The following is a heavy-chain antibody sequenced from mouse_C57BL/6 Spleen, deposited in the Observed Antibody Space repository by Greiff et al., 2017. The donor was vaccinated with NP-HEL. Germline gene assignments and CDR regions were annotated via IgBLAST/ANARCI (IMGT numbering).Heavy chain of an antibody. J-gene: IGHJ1*03. Sequence: EVKVVESGGGLVKPGGSLKLSCAASGFTFSSYAMSWVRQTPEKRLEWVATISDGGSYTYYPDNVKGRFTISRDNAKNNLYLQMSHLKSEDTAMYYCARDEDYGRYFDVWGTGTTVTVSS. CDR3: ARDEDYGRYFDV. CDR1: GFTFSSYA. CDR2: ISDGGSYT. D-gene: IGHD1-2*01. V-gene: IGHV5-4*01.